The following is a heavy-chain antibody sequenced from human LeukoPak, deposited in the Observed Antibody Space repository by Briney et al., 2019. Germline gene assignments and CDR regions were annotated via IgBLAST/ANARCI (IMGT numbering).Heavy chain of an antibody. D-gene: IGHD3-22*01. J-gene: IGHJ4*02. V-gene: IGHV4-61*01. CDR2: IYYSGST. CDR1: GGSVSSGSYY. Sequence: SDTLSLTCTVSGGSVSSGSYYWSWIRQPPGKGLEWIGYIYYSGSTNYNPSLKSRVTISVDTSKNQFSLKLSSVTAADTAVYYCARDITADSSGYYFDYWGQGTLVTVSS. CDR3: ARDITADSSGYYFDY.